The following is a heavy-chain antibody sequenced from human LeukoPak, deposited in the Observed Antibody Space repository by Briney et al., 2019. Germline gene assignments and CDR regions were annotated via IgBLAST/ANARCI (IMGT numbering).Heavy chain of an antibody. CDR3: ARPYYYDSRIDP. D-gene: IGHD3-22*01. CDR1: GGSISSGDYY. Sequence: SETLSLTCTGSGGSISSGDYYWSWIRQPPGKGLEWIAYMYYIGSTYYNPSLKSLVTMSADTSKNQLSLKLSSVTAADTAVYYCARPYYYDSRIDPWGQGILVTVSS. V-gene: IGHV4-30-4*01. CDR2: MYYIGST. J-gene: IGHJ5*02.